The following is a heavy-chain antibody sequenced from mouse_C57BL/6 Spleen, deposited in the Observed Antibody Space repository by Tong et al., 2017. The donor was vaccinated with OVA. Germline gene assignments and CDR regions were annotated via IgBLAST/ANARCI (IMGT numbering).Heavy chain of an antibody. Sequence: EVQLQESGPVLVKPGASVKMSCKASGYTFTDYYMNWVKQSHGKSLEWIGVINPYNGGTSYNQKFKGKATLTVDTSSSTAYMQLSSLTSEDSAVYFCTRRVLLGYAMDYWGQGTSVTVSS. J-gene: IGHJ4*01. V-gene: IGHV1-19*01. CDR3: TRRVLLGYAMDY. CDR1: GYTFTDYY. CDR2: INPYNGGT. D-gene: IGHD1-1*01.